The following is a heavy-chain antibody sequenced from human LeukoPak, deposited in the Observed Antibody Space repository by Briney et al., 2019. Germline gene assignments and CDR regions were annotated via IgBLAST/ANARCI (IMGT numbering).Heavy chain of an antibody. V-gene: IGHV1-46*01. J-gene: IGHJ3*02. CDR3: ARGEDYYDSSGYYSDIDAFDI. Sequence: ASVKVSCKASGYTFTSYYMHWVRQAPGRGLEGMGIINPSGGSTSYAQKFQGRVTMTRDTSTSTVYMELSSLRSEDTAVYYCARGEDYYDSSGYYSDIDAFDIWGQGTMVTVSS. CDR1: GYTFTSYY. CDR2: INPSGGST. D-gene: IGHD3-22*01.